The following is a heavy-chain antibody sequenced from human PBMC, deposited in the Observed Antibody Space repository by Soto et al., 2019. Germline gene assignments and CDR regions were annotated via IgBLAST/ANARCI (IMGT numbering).Heavy chain of an antibody. J-gene: IGHJ4*02. CDR2: INPSGDST. V-gene: IGHV1-46*01. CDR1: GYTFSNYY. CDR3: ASTSRATPGTGFDS. Sequence: ASVKVSCKGAGYTFSNYYMHWVRQAPGQGLEWMGIINPSGDSTSYAQEFQGRVTMTRETSTSTLYMELSSLRSEDTAMYYCASTSRATPGTGFDSWGQGALVTVSS.